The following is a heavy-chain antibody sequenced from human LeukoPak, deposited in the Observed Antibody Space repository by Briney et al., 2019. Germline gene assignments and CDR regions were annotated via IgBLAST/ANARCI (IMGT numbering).Heavy chain of an antibody. CDR3: AKGPYCSSTSCPSLYFDY. V-gene: IGHV3-23*01. D-gene: IGHD2-2*01. CDR2: ISGSGGST. CDR1: GFTFSSYA. Sequence: GGSLRLSCAASGFTFSSYAMSWVRQAPGKGLEWVSAISGSGGSTYYAGSVKGRFTISRDNSKNTLYLQMNSLRAEDTAVYYCAKGPYCSSTSCPSLYFDYWGQGTLVTVSS. J-gene: IGHJ4*02.